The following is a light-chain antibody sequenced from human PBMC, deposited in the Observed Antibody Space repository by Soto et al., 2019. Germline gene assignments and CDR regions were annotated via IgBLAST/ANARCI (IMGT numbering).Light chain of an antibody. CDR1: QSISSW. CDR3: QQYNNWPL. Sequence: DIQMTQSPSTLSASVGDRVTITCRASQSISSWLAWYQQKPGKAPKLLIYKASSLESGVPSRFSGSGSGTEFTLTISSLQSEDFAVYYCQQYNNWPLFGQGTRLEIK. V-gene: IGKV1-5*03. CDR2: KAS. J-gene: IGKJ5*01.